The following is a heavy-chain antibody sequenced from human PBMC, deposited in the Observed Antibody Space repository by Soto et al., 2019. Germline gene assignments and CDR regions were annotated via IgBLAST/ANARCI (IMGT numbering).Heavy chain of an antibody. CDR2: INHSGST. CDR3: ASLSSTPYYYYGMDV. Sequence: PSETLSLTCAVYGGSFSGYYWSWIRQPPGKGLEWIGEINHSGSTNYNPSLKSRVTRSVDTSKNQFYLKMSSVTAADTAVYYCASLSSTPYYYYGMDVWGQGTTVTVSS. CDR1: GGSFSGYY. D-gene: IGHD6-13*01. J-gene: IGHJ6*02. V-gene: IGHV4-34*01.